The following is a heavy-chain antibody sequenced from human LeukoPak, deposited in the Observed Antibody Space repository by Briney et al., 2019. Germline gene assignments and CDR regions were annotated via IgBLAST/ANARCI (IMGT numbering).Heavy chain of an antibody. CDR2: ISSSGSTI. V-gene: IGHV3-48*03. J-gene: IGHJ4*02. Sequence: PGGSLRLSCAASGFTFSSYEMNWVRQAPGKGLEWVSYISSSGSTIYYADSVKGRFTISRDNSKNTLYLQMNSLRAEDTAVYYCAKGGVGSSWYFDYWGQGTLVTVSS. CDR3: AKGGVGSSWYFDY. D-gene: IGHD6-13*01. CDR1: GFTFSSYE.